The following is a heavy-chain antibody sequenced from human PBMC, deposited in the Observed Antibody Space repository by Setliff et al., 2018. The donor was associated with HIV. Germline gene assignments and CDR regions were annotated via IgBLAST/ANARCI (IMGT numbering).Heavy chain of an antibody. CDR3: GRHHDSDYSGDPDWFDP. Sequence: SETLSLTCTVSGDSVNDRSYFWGWIRQPPGKGLEWIATFYHNGDSRYNPSLRSRVTISVDTSKNQFSLNLNSVTAADTATYYCGRHHDSDYSGDPDWFDPWGQGILVTVSS. V-gene: IGHV4-39*01. J-gene: IGHJ5*02. CDR2: FYHNGDS. D-gene: IGHD2-15*01. CDR1: GDSVNDRSYF.